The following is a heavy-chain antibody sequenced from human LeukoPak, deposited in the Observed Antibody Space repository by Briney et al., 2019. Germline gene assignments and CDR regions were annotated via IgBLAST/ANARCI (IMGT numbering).Heavy chain of an antibody. V-gene: IGHV1-69*05. J-gene: IGHJ4*02. Sequence: ASVKVSCKASGGTFSSYAISWMRQALGQGLEWIGGIIPIFGTANYAQKFQGRVTITTDESTSTAYMELSSLRSEDTAVYYCASVGGGYSYGYRYWGQGTLVTVSS. CDR3: ASVGGGYSYGYRY. D-gene: IGHD5-18*01. CDR2: IIPIFGTA. CDR1: GGTFSSYA.